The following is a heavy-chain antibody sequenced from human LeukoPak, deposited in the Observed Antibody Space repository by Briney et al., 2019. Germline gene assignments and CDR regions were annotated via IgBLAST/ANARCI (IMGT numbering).Heavy chain of an antibody. Sequence: PSETLSLTCTVSGGSISSSSYYWGWIRQPPGKGLEWIGSIYYSGSTNYNPSLKSRVTISVDMSKNQFSLKLSSMTAADTAVYYCARAPYTSMVVWGYYFDYWGQGTLVTVSS. CDR1: GGSISSSSYY. CDR2: IYYSGST. V-gene: IGHV4-39*07. J-gene: IGHJ4*02. CDR3: ARAPYTSMVVWGYYFDY. D-gene: IGHD3-16*01.